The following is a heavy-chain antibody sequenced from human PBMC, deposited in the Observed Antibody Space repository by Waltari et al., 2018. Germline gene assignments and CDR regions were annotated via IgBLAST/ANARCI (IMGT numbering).Heavy chain of an antibody. V-gene: IGHV3-7*01. Sequence: FNRHWMSWVRQAPGKGLDWVANIKEDGSENHYADSVKGRFTISRDNAKNSLFLQMNSLRVEDTAVYYCARDLGAAMNYWGQGTLVTVSS. CDR1: FNRHW. J-gene: IGHJ4*02. CDR3: ARDLGAAMNY. D-gene: IGHD3-16*01. CDR2: IKEDGSEN.